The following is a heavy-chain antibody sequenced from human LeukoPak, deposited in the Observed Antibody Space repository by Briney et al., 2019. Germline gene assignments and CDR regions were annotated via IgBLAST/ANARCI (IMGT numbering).Heavy chain of an antibody. V-gene: IGHV1-2*02. D-gene: IGHD2-2*01. CDR3: ARYCSSTSCPDRAFDI. CDR1: GYTFTGYY. Sequence: GASVKVSCKASGYTFTGYYMHWVRQAPGKGLEWMGCINPNSGGTNYAQKFQGRVTMTRDTSISTAYMELSRLRADDTAVYYCARYCSSTSCPDRAFDIWGQGTMVTVSS. J-gene: IGHJ3*02. CDR2: INPNSGGT.